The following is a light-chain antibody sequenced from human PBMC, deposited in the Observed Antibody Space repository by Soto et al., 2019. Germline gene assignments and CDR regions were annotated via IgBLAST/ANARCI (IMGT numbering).Light chain of an antibody. J-gene: IGKJ1*01. V-gene: IGKV3-11*01. CDR3: QQYNSYWT. CDR2: EAS. CDR1: QTVSSS. Sequence: EIVLTQSPATLSLSPGERATLSCRASQTVSSSLAWYQQKPGQAPRLLIYEASNRATGIPARFSGSGSGADFTLTISSLEPEDFATYYCQQYNSYWTFGQGTKVEIK.